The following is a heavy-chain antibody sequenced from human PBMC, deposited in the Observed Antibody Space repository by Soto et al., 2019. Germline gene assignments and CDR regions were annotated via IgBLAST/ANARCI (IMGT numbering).Heavy chain of an antibody. D-gene: IGHD3-10*01. CDR3: ARHRLHGGSGSYL. CDR2: MYYSGST. V-gene: IGHV4-39*01. J-gene: IGHJ4*02. CDR1: GGSISSSSYY. Sequence: QLQLQESGPGLVKPSETLSLTCMVSGGSISSSSYYWGWIRQPPGKGLEWVGSMYYSGSTYYNPSLTSRVTVPVDKSKNQFSLKLSSVNDAAKAVDYGARHRLHGGSGSYLWGQGTLVTVSS.